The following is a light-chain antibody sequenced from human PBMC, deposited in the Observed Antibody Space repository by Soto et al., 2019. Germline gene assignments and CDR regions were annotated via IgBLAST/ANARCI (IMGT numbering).Light chain of an antibody. Sequence: EIVMTDSPATLSVSRWEIATLSCRASQSVSSNLAWYQQKPGQAPSLLIYGASTRATGIPARFSGSGSGTEFTLTISSLQSEDFAVYHCQQYNNWPRITFGQATRLEIK. CDR2: GAS. CDR3: QQYNNWPRIT. CDR1: QSVSSN. J-gene: IGKJ5*01. V-gene: IGKV3-15*01.